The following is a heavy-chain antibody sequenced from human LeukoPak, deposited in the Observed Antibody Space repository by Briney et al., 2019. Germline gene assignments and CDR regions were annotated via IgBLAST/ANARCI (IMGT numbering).Heavy chain of an antibody. V-gene: IGHV3-21*01. Sequence: GGSLRLSCAASGFTFSSYSMNWVRQAPGKGLKWVSSISSSSSYIYYADSVKGRFTISRDNAKNSLYLQMNSLRAEDTAVYYCATILTGYYLIDYWGQGTLVTVSS. D-gene: IGHD3-9*01. CDR1: GFTFSSYS. CDR2: ISSSSSYI. CDR3: ATILTGYYLIDY. J-gene: IGHJ4*02.